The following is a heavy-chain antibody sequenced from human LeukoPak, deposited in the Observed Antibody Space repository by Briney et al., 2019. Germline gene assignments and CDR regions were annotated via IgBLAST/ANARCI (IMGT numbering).Heavy chain of an antibody. V-gene: IGHV4-34*01. CDR3: ATLTPAYGMDV. CDR2: INHSGST. CDR1: GGSFSGYY. J-gene: IGHJ6*04. Sequence: SETLSLTCAVYGGSFSGYYWSWIRQPPGKGLEWIGEINHSGSTNYNPSLKSRVTISVDTSKNQFSLKLSSVTAADTAVYYCATLTPAYGMDVWGKGTTVTVPS. D-gene: IGHD2-2*01.